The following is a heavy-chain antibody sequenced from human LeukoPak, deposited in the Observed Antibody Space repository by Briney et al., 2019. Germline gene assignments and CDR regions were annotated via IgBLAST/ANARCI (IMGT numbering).Heavy chain of an antibody. CDR2: IYYGGST. D-gene: IGHD6-19*01. CDR3: ARDRGWQRGYFDY. V-gene: IGHV4-59*12. J-gene: IGHJ4*02. Sequence: PSETLSLTCTVSGGSISSYYWSWIRQPPGKGLEWIGYIYYGGSTNYNPSLKSRVTISVDTSKNQFSLKLSSVTAADTAVYYCARDRGWQRGYFDYWGQGTLVTVSS. CDR1: GGSISSYY.